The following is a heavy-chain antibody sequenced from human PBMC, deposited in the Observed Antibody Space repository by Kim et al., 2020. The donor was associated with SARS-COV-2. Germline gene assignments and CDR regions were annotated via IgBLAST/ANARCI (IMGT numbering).Heavy chain of an antibody. CDR2: INHSGST. CDR1: GGSFSGYY. V-gene: IGHV4-34*01. Sequence: SETLSLTCAVYGGSFSGYYWSWIRQPPGKGLEWIGEINHSGSTNYNPSLKSRVTISVDTSKNQFSLKLSSVTAADTAVYYCARGRGYGGNYLHYYYYGMDVWGQGTTVTVSS. CDR3: ARGRGYGGNYLHYYYYGMDV. D-gene: IGHD4-4*01. J-gene: IGHJ6*02.